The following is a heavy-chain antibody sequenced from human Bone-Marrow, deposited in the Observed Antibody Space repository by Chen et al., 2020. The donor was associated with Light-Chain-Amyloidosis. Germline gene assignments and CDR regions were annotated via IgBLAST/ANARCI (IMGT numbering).Heavy chain of an antibody. Sequence: DVQLLESGGGLVQPGGSLRLSCAASGFTFRTSWMHWVRQAPGKGLVWVSRINPDGTRVDYADSVRGRFTISRDDAKSTVYLQMNSLRAEDTAVYYCSREFTGYDDYWGQGTLVIVSS. CDR3: SREFTGYDDY. D-gene: IGHD5-12*01. J-gene: IGHJ4*02. V-gene: IGHV3-74*01. CDR2: INPDGTRV. CDR1: GFTFRTSW.